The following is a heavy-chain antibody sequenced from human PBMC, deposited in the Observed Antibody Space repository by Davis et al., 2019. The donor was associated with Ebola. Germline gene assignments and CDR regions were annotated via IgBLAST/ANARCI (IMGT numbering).Heavy chain of an antibody. D-gene: IGHD2-8*01. CDR1: GGSISSHY. V-gene: IGHV4-59*11. Sequence: GSLRLSCTVSGGSISSHYWSWIRQPPGKGLEWIGYIYYSGSTNYNPSLKSRVTISVDTSKNQFSLKLSSVTAADTAVYYCARRATNYNYFDYWGQGTLVTVSS. CDR2: IYYSGST. J-gene: IGHJ4*02. CDR3: ARRATNYNYFDY.